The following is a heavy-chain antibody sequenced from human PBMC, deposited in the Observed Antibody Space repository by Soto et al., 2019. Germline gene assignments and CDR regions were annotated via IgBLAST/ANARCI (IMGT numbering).Heavy chain of an antibody. Sequence: ASVKVSCKASGYTFASYGISWVRQAPGQGLEWMGWISAYNDNTNYAQKFHGRVTLTTDTPTSTAYMELGSLRSDDTAVYYCARDLPYYDLSTGLSTVDYWGQGTLVTVSS. CDR1: GYTFASYG. CDR3: ARDLPYYDLSTGLSTVDY. D-gene: IGHD3-9*01. J-gene: IGHJ4*02. CDR2: ISAYNDNT. V-gene: IGHV1-18*04.